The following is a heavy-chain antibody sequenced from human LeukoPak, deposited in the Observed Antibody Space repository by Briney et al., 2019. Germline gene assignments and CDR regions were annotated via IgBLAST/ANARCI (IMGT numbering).Heavy chain of an antibody. CDR1: GFTFSSYW. J-gene: IGHJ4*02. D-gene: IGHD2-15*01. CDR3: ARGRCSGGSCYYLDY. CDR2: IKQDGSEK. V-gene: IGHV3-7*01. Sequence: GGSLRLSCAASGFTFSSYWMSWVRQAPGKGLEWVANIKQDGSEKYYVDSVKGRFTISRDNAKNSLYLQMNSLRAEDTAVYYCARGRCSGGSCYYLDYWGQGTLVTVSS.